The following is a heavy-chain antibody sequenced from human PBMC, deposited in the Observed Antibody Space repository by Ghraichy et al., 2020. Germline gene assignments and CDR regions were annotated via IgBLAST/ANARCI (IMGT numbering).Heavy chain of an antibody. CDR1: GFTFSSYA. V-gene: IGHV3-23*01. Sequence: GGSLRLSCAASGFTFSSYAMSWVRQAPGKGLEWVSAISGSGGSTYYADSVKGRFTISRDNSKNTLYLQMNSLRAEDTAVYYCAKDLPNHYYDFWSGYYTALDYWGQGTLVTVSS. CDR2: ISGSGGST. D-gene: IGHD3-3*01. CDR3: AKDLPNHYYDFWSGYYTALDY. J-gene: IGHJ4*02.